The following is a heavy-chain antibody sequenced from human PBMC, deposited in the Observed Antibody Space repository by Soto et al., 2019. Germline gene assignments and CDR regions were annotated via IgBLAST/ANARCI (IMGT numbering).Heavy chain of an antibody. CDR3: APITVYVPTSVPQYYDYYYYMDV. V-gene: IGHV2-70*11. CDR2: IDWDDDK. CDR1: GFSLSTSGMC. Sequence: SGPTLVNPTQTLTLTCTFSGFSLSTSGMCVSWIRQPPGKALEWLARIDWDDDKYYSTSLKTRLTISKDTSKNQVVLTMTNMEPVDTPTYYCAPITVYVPTSVPQYYDYYYYMDVWGKGTTVTVSS. D-gene: IGHD3-10*02. J-gene: IGHJ6*03.